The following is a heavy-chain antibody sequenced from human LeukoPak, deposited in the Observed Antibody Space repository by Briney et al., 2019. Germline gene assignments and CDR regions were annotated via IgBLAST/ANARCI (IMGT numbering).Heavy chain of an antibody. J-gene: IGHJ4*02. Sequence: ASVKVSCKASGGTFISYAISWVRQAPGQGLEWMGGIIPIFGTANYAQKFQGRVTITADESTSTAYMELSSLRSEDTAVYYCARSAYYYDSSGSDYWGQGTLVTVSS. D-gene: IGHD3-22*01. CDR2: IIPIFGTA. V-gene: IGHV1-69*13. CDR1: GGTFISYA. CDR3: ARSAYYYDSSGSDY.